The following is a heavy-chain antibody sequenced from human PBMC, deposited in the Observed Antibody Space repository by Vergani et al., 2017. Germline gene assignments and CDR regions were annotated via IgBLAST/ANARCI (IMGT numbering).Heavy chain of an antibody. D-gene: IGHD3-16*01. J-gene: IGHJ6*02. Sequence: QEQLQESGPGQVRPSQPLSLTCTLFGGAISNPAYYWSWIRQSPGKGLGWIGKIHYSGSTSYNPSFGSRLAISLDTSKNQFSLTLNSLTAADAAVYFCAREGPYVYGLDLWGQGTTVIVSS. CDR1: GGAISNPAYY. V-gene: IGHV4-30-4*08. CDR3: AREGPYVYGLDL. CDR2: IHYSGST.